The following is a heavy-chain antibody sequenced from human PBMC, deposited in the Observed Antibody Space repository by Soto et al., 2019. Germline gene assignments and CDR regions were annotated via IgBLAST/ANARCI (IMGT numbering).Heavy chain of an antibody. J-gene: IGHJ6*02. CDR1: GFTFRTYW. CDR3: AREGSTSWYSYDYHGIDV. D-gene: IGHD5-18*01. V-gene: IGHV3-7*05. Sequence: EVQLVESGGGLVQPGGSLRLSCAASGFTFRTYWLSWVRQVPGKGLEWVANINLDGSEKNYVDSAKGRFTISRYNDRTALYLQMRRLRAEDPALYYCAREGSTSWYSYDYHGIDVWGPWTTVTVSS. CDR2: INLDGSEK.